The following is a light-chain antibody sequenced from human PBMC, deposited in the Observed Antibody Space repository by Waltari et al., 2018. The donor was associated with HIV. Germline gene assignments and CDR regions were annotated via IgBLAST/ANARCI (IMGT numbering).Light chain of an antibody. V-gene: IGLV2-14*01. CDR1: STNVGGYNH. CDR2: DVS. J-gene: IGLJ3*02. CDR3: SSYTSSSTWV. Sequence: SALTQPASVSGSTEQSITLSCTGTSTNVGGYNHVPWYQQHPGKATKLMIYDVSKRPSGVSNRFSGSKSGNTTSLTISGLQAEDEADYYCSSYTSSSTWVFGGGTKLTVL.